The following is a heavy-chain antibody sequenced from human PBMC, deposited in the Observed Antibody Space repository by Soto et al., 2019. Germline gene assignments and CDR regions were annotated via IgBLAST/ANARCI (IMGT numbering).Heavy chain of an antibody. J-gene: IGHJ6*02. CDR2: INSGSNPI. CDR1: GFTFSAYT. D-gene: IGHD1-7*01. Sequence: GGSLRLSCAVSGFTFSAYTMNWVRQAPGKGLEWVSYINSGSNPIYYADSVKGRFTISRDDAGNSLYLQMNSLRDEDTAVYYCARTGANVGLDVWGQGTTLTVFS. CDR3: ARTGANVGLDV. V-gene: IGHV3-48*02.